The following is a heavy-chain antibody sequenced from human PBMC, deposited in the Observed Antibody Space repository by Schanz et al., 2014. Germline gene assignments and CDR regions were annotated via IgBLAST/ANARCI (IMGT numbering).Heavy chain of an antibody. CDR1: GGSISMGYYS. CDR3: ATGFGEFLGY. V-gene: IGHV4-30-4*07. CDR2: IYYSGRTT. Sequence: QVQLQESGPGLVKPSETLSLTCAVSGGSISMGYYSWSWIRQPPGKGPEWIGYIYYSGRTTSYNPSLKSRLPIQVDTSKNQFSLKRSSVTAADTAVYYCATGFGEFLGYWGQGTRVTVS. J-gene: IGHJ4*02. D-gene: IGHD3-10*01.